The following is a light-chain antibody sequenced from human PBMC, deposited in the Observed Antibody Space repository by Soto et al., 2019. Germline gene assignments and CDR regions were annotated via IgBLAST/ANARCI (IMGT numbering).Light chain of an antibody. CDR3: QQVNSYPQT. CDR1: QGIGTY. CDR2: AAF. Sequence: IQLTQSPSSLSASVGDRVTIRCRASQGIGTYLAWYQQKPGKAPKLLIYAAFTLHSGVPARFSGSRSGTDFTLTISSLQPEDFATYYCQQVNSYPQTFGQGTRLEI. V-gene: IGKV1-9*01. J-gene: IGKJ5*01.